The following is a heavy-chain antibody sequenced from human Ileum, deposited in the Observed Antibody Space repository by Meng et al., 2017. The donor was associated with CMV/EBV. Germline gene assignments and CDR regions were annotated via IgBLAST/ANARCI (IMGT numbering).Heavy chain of an antibody. D-gene: IGHD6-6*01. CDR3: ARVGYSSSSMDY. Sequence: GGSLRLSCAASGFTFSNYWMSWVRQAPGKGLEWVANINQDGGVEYYVDSVKGRFTISRDNAKKSLFLQMNSLRADDTAVYYCARVGYSSSSMDYWGQGTPVTVSS. J-gene: IGHJ4*02. CDR2: INQDGGVE. CDR1: GFTFSNYW. V-gene: IGHV3-7*01.